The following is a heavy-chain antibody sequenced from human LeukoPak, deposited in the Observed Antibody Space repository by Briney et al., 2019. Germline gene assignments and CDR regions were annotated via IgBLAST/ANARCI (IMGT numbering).Heavy chain of an antibody. D-gene: IGHD3-22*01. CDR2: ISWNSGSI. V-gene: IGHV3-9*01. J-gene: IGHJ4*02. CDR1: GFIFDDYA. Sequence: PGGSLRLSCAASGFIFDDYAMHWVRQAPGKGLEWVSGISWNSGSIGYADSVKGRFTISRDNAKNSLYLQMNSLRAEDTALYYCAKDRWSDSSGYFDYWGQGTLVTVSS. CDR3: AKDRWSDSSGYFDY.